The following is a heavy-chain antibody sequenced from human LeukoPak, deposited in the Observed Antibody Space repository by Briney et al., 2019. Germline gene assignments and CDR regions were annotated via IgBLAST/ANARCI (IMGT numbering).Heavy chain of an antibody. CDR2: IYTSGST. CDR3: ATSRWPRDANFDY. V-gene: IGHV4-61*02. J-gene: IGHJ4*02. Sequence: SETLSLTCTVSGGSISSGIYYWNWIRQPAGKGLEWVGRIYTSGSTNYNPSLKSRVIISLDTSTNQVSLKLRSVTAADTAVYYCATSRWPRDANFDYWGQGTLVTVSS. CDR1: GGSISSGIYY. D-gene: IGHD6-13*01.